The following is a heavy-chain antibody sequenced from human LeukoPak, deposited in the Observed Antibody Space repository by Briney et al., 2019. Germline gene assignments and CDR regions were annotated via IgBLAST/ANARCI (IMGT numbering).Heavy chain of an antibody. D-gene: IGHD6-19*01. CDR1: GFTFDDYA. V-gene: IGHV3-9*01. CDR3: AKDIRTGYSSGWYDSGDAFDI. Sequence: TGGSLRLSCAASGFTFDDYAMLWVRQAPGKGLEWVSGISWNSGSIGYADSVKGRFTISRDNAKNSLYLQMNSLRAEDTALYYCAKDIRTGYSSGWYDSGDAFDIWGQGTMVTVSS. CDR2: ISWNSGSI. J-gene: IGHJ3*02.